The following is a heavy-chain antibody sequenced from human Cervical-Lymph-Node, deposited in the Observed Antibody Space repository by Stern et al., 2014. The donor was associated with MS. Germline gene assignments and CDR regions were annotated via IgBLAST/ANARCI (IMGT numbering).Heavy chain of an antibody. CDR2: IYTSGSP. CDR1: GGSVSGYY. V-gene: IGHV4-4*07. D-gene: IGHD2-2*01. J-gene: IGHJ4*02. Sequence: QVQLQQWGPGLVKPSETLSLTCTVSGGSVSGYYWSWIRQAPGKQLEYIGRIYTSGSPDYNPSLPSRVSMSVDTSRNQFSLKLSSVTAADTAVYFCARVLPAPRTIDYWGQGTLVTVSS. CDR3: ARVLPAPRTIDY.